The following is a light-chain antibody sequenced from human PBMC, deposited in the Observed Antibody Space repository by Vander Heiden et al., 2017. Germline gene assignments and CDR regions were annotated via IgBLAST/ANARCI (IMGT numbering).Light chain of an antibody. CDR1: QSISSY. CDR3: QQSYSTPYT. J-gene: IGKJ4*01. Sequence: QMPESPSSLSASVGDRVTITCRASQSISSYLNWYQQKPGKAPKLLIYAASSLQSGVPSRFSGSGSGTDFTLTISSLQPEDFATYYCQQSYSTPYTFGGGTKVEIK. V-gene: IGKV1-39*01. CDR2: AAS.